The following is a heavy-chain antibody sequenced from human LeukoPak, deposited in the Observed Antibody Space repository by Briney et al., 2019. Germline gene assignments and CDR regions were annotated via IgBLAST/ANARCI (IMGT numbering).Heavy chain of an antibody. V-gene: IGHV3-23*01. CDR1: EFTFSGYA. J-gene: IGHJ4*02. CDR2: ISVSGGST. Sequence: GGSLRLSCAASEFTFSGYAMSWVRQAPGKGLEWVSVISVSGGSTYYADSVKGRFTISRDNSKNTLYLQMDSLRAEDTAVYFCAKQSAGSSTWYSLHFDYWGQGTLVTVSS. CDR3: AKQSAGSSTWYSLHFDY. D-gene: IGHD2-2*01.